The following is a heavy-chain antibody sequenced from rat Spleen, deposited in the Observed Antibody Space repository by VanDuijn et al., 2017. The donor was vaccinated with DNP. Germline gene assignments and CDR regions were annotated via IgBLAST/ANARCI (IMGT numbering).Heavy chain of an antibody. Sequence: EVQLVESGGGLVQPGRSLKLSCAASGFTFSDYNMAWVRQAPKKGLEWVATLIYDGTRTYYRDFVKGRFTISRDNAKSSLFLQMDSLRSEDTATYYCTTLITFMSGWSQGTSVTVSS. V-gene: IGHV5S10*01. J-gene: IGHJ4*01. CDR1: GFTFSDYN. CDR3: TTLITFMSG. D-gene: IGHD1-1*01. CDR2: LIYDGTRT.